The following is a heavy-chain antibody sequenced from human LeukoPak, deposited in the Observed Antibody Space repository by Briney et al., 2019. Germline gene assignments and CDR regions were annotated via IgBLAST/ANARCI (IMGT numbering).Heavy chain of an antibody. D-gene: IGHD6-13*01. J-gene: IGHJ4*02. CDR1: GFTFSSYG. V-gene: IGHV3-30*02. CDR3: ARGGHSSSWKLGKYHLGI. Sequence: GGSLRLSCAASGFTFSSYGMHWVRQAPGKGLEWVAFIRYDGSNKYYADSVKGRFTISRDNSKNTLYLQMNSLRSEDTAVYYCARGGHSSSWKLGKYHLGIWGQGTLVTVSS. CDR2: IRYDGSNK.